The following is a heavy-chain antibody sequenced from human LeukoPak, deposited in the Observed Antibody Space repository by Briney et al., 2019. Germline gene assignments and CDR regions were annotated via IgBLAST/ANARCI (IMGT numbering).Heavy chain of an antibody. Sequence: PGGSLRLSCAASGFTFSSYEMNWVRQAPGKGLEWVSYISSSGSTIYYADSVKGRFTISRDNAKNSLYLQMNSLRAEDTAVYYCARHEKSSGWLPFDYWGQGTLVTVSS. D-gene: IGHD6-19*01. CDR1: GFTFSSYE. V-gene: IGHV3-48*03. CDR2: ISSSGSTI. J-gene: IGHJ4*02. CDR3: ARHEKSSGWLPFDY.